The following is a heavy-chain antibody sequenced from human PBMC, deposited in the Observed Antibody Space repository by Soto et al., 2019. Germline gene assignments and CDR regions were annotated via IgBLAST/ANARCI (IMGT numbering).Heavy chain of an antibody. CDR2: INRSGST. CDR1: GGSFSGYY. V-gene: IGHV4-34*01. Sequence: QVQLQQWGAGLLKPSETLSLTCAVYGGSFSGYYWSWIRQPPGKGLEWIGEINRSGSTNNNPSLKSRVTISVDTSKNQFSLKLSSVTAADTAVYYCARVTGGDDYYFDYWGQGTLVTVSS. CDR3: ARVTGGDDYYFDY. D-gene: IGHD4-17*01. J-gene: IGHJ4*02.